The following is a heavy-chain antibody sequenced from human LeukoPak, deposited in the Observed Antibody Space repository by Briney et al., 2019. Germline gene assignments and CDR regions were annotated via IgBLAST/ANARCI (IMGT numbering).Heavy chain of an antibody. V-gene: IGHV4-59*01. CDR2: LSYSGST. CDR1: GGSISSYY. J-gene: IGHJ6*03. CDR3: ARDGFSYGHEYYMDV. Sequence: SETLSLTCTVSGGSISSYYWSWIRQPPGKGLEWIGCLSYSGSTNYNPSLKSRVTISIDTSKNQFSLKLTSVTAADTAVYYCARDGFSYGHEYYMDVWGKGTTVTISS. D-gene: IGHD5-18*01.